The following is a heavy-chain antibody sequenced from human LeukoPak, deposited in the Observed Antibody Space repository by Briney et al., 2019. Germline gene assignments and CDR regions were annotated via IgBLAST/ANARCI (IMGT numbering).Heavy chain of an antibody. J-gene: IGHJ4*02. CDR1: GFPFSDAW. CDR2: IESKTDSGTT. D-gene: IGHD3-16*01. V-gene: IGHV3-15*04. Sequence: GGSLGLSCAASGFPFSDAWMSWVRQAPGKGLQWVGRIESKTDSGTTEHAAPVKGRFTISRDDSKNTLYLQMNSLKTEDTAVYYCTRDEGDDYFDNWGQRTLVPVSS. CDR3: TRDEGDDYFDN.